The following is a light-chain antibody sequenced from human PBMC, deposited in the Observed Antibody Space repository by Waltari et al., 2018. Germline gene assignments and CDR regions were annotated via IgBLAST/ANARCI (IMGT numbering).Light chain of an antibody. Sequence: QSALTQPPSASGSPGQSVTISCTGTSSDVGGYKFVSWYQQHPGRAPKLMIYEVTQRPSGVPDRFSGSKSGNTASLTVSGLQAEDEADYYCSSYAGSNHLVFGTGTKVTVL. CDR2: EVT. CDR1: SSDVGGYKF. V-gene: IGLV2-8*01. CDR3: SSYAGSNHLV. J-gene: IGLJ1*01.